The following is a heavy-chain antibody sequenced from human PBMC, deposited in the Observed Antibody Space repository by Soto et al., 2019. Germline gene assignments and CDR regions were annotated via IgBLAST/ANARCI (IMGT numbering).Heavy chain of an antibody. J-gene: IGHJ3*01. CDR2: ISSSGGTI. CDR3: ARDLGTPDAFDV. Sequence: RRLSCAASEFTFSSYEMNWVRQAPGKGLEWVSYISSSGGTIYYADSVRGRFAISRDNAKNSLYLQMNSLTAEDTAVYYCARDLGTPDAFDVWGQGTMVTVSS. CDR1: EFTFSSYE. V-gene: IGHV3-48*03. D-gene: IGHD2-15*01.